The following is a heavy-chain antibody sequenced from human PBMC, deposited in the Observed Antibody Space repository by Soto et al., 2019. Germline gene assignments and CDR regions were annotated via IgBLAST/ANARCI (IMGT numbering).Heavy chain of an antibody. Sequence: EVQLLESGGGLVQPGGSLRLSCAASGFTFSSYAMSWVRQAPGKGLEWVSAISGSGGSTYYADSVKGRFTISRDNSKNTLYLQMNSLGAEDTAVYYCANDAGGVVVPTSFDCWGQGSLVTVSS. V-gene: IGHV3-23*01. D-gene: IGHD2-2*01. CDR3: ANDAGGVVVPTSFDC. J-gene: IGHJ4*02. CDR2: ISGSGGST. CDR1: GFTFSSYA.